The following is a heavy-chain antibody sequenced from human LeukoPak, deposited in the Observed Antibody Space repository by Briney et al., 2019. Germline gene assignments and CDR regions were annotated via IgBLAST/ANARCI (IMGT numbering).Heavy chain of an antibody. CDR3: AKDQNTGYANNWFDP. Sequence: ASVKVSCKASGYSFTGYYIHWVRQAPGQGLDWMGWINPNNGGTNFAQKFQGRVTMTRDTSISTAYMELSRLRSDDTAIYYCAKDQNTGYANNWFDPWGQGTLVTVSS. CDR1: GYSFTGYY. V-gene: IGHV1-2*02. J-gene: IGHJ5*02. CDR2: INPNNGGT. D-gene: IGHD5-12*01.